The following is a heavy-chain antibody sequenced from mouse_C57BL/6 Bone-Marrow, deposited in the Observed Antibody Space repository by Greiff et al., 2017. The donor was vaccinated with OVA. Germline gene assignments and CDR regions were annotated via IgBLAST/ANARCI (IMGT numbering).Heavy chain of an antibody. V-gene: IGHV1-69*01. CDR3: AVPAMDY. CDR2: IDPSDSYT. CDR1: GYTFTSYW. Sequence: QVQLQQPGAELVMPGASVKLSCKASGYTFTSYWMHWVKQRPGPGLEWIGEIDPSDSYTNYNQKFKGKSTLTVDTSSSTAYMQLSSLTSEYSAVYYCAVPAMDYWGQGTSVTVSS. J-gene: IGHJ4*01.